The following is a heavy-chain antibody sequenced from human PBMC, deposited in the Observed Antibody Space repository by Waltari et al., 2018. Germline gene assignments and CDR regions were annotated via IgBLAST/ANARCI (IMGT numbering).Heavy chain of an antibody. D-gene: IGHD5-18*01. V-gene: IGHV4-39*07. CDR3: AGCGYSYGWGYYGMDV. J-gene: IGHJ6*02. CDR2: IYYSGST. CDR1: GGSISSSSYY. Sequence: QLQLQESGPGLVKPSETLSLTCTVSGGSISSSSYYWGWIRQPPGKGLEWIWSIYYSGSTYYNPSLKSRVTISVDTSKNQFSLKLSSVTAADTAVYYCAGCGYSYGWGYYGMDVWGQGTTVTVSS.